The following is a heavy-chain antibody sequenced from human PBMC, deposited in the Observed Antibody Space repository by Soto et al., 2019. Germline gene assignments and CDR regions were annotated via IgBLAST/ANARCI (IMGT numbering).Heavy chain of an antibody. J-gene: IGHJ6*02. Sequence: ASVKVSCKASGYTFTSYYMHWVRQAPGQGLEWMGIINPSGGSTSYAQKFQGRVTMTRDTSTSTVYMELSSLRSEDTAVYYCARWDYGSGRYLAPEDYYYYGMDVWGQGTTVTVSS. CDR2: INPSGGST. CDR1: GYTFTSYY. CDR3: ARWDYGSGRYLAPEDYYYYGMDV. V-gene: IGHV1-46*01. D-gene: IGHD3-10*01.